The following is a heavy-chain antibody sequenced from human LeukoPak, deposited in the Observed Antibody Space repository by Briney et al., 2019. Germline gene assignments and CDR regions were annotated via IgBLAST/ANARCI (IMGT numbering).Heavy chain of an antibody. CDR1: GGSFSGYY. CDR2: INHSGST. D-gene: IGHD2-15*01. J-gene: IGHJ6*02. Sequence: SETQSLTCAAYGGSFSGYYWGWIRQPPGSGLEWIGEINHSGSTNYNPSLKSRVTISVDTSKNQFSLKLSSVTAADTAVYYCARGQGYCSGGSCYSGYYYYGMDVWGQGTTVTVSS. CDR3: ARGQGYCSGGSCYSGYYYYGMDV. V-gene: IGHV4-34*01.